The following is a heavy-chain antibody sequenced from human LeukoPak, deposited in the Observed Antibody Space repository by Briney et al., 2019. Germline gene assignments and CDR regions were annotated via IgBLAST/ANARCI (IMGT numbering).Heavy chain of an antibody. V-gene: IGHV4-4*02. Sequence: SEPFPLTGAALVGPISVGNWWGWSGRPPGKGLEWIGEIYHSGSTNYNPSLKSRVTISVDKSKNQFSLKLSSVTAADTAVYYCARGAHQNYWGQGTLVTVSS. CDR1: VGPISVGNW. J-gene: IGHJ4*02. CDR2: IYHSGST. D-gene: IGHD2-2*01. CDR3: ARGAHQNY.